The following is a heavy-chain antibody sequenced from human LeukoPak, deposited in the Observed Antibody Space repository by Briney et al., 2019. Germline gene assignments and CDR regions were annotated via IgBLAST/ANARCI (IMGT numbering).Heavy chain of an antibody. CDR3: ARDGYQRRGGMDV. CDR1: RFTFSSYA. CDR2: ISGSGDNT. V-gene: IGHV3-23*01. Sequence: GGSLRLSCAASRFTFSSYAMSWVRQAPGKGLEWVSAISGSGDNTYYADSVRGRFTISRDNSKNTLYLQMNSLRAEDTAVYYCARDGYQRRGGMDVWGQGTTVTVSS. D-gene: IGHD2-2*01. J-gene: IGHJ6*02.